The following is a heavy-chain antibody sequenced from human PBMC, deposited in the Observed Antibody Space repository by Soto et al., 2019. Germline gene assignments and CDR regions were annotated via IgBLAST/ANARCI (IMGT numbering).Heavy chain of an antibody. D-gene: IGHD1-26*01. Sequence: ETLSLTCAVSGASISSYYWNWIRQAPGKGLEWIGNRTSNYNPSLKSRVTISLDTSKNLFSLMLTSVTAADTAVYYCAKDVRPDGRWDIDHWGQGTLVTVSS. CDR3: AKDVRPDGRWDIDH. CDR1: GASISSYY. V-gene: IGHV4-59*01. CDR2: RTS. J-gene: IGHJ4*02.